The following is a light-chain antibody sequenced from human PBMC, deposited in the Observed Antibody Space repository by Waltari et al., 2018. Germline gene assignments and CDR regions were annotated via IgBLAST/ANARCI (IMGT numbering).Light chain of an antibody. J-gene: IGKJ2*03. CDR1: QNVNRN. CDR3: QHYNGWPPYS. Sequence: EVVMTQSPATLSVSPGESATLSCRASQNVNRNLAWYQQKPGQAPRLLVHGSSTRTTSTPARFSGSGSCTEFILTITSLQSEDVGIYYCQHYNGWPPYSFGQGTKLEI. V-gene: IGKV3-15*01. CDR2: GSS.